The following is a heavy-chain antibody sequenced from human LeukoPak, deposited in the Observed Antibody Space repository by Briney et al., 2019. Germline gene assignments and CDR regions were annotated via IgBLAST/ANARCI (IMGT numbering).Heavy chain of an antibody. CDR2: ISGSGTTT. D-gene: IGHD6-13*01. CDR3: VRSSGWYGPIDY. V-gene: IGHV3-23*01. J-gene: IGHJ4*02. CDR1: GFIFSNAW. Sequence: PGGSLRPFWAPSGFIFSNAWMSWARQTRGKGLEWVSGISGSGTTTYYAGSVKGRFTMSRDNSKNTLFLQMNSLRDDNTALYYCVRSSGWYGPIDYWGQGALVTVSS.